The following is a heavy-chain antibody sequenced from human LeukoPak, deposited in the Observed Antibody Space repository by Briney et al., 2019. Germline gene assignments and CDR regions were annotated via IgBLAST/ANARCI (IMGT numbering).Heavy chain of an antibody. CDR2: IYNSGST. D-gene: IGHD5-24*01. CDR1: GGSISSYY. J-gene: IGHJ5*02. V-gene: IGHV4-59*01. Sequence: SETLSLTCTVSGGSISSYYWSWIRQPPGKGLEWIGYIYNSGSTNHNPSLRSRVTISVDTSKNQFSLKLSSVTAADTAVYYCAKSWRPRGWPDSFDPWGQGTLVTVSS. CDR3: AKSWRPRGWPDSFDP.